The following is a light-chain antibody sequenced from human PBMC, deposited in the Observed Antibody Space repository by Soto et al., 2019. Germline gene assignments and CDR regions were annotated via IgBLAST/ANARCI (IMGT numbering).Light chain of an antibody. CDR2: QAS. CDR3: QQYNSFPYT. V-gene: IGKV1-5*03. Sequence: DIQMTHSPSTLSASVGDRVTITCRASESIGRWLAWYQQKPGRAPKLLMYQASTLESGVPSRFSGSGSGTEFTLTIISLQPDDFATYYCQQYNSFPYTFGQGTKLDIK. J-gene: IGKJ2*01. CDR1: ESIGRW.